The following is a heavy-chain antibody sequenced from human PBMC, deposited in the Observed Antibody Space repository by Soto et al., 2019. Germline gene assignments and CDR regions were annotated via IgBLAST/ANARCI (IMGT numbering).Heavy chain of an antibody. J-gene: IGHJ5*02. CDR3: ARVSFDHFVHWFDP. V-gene: IGHV6-1*01. CDR1: GDSVPSKTAA. D-gene: IGHD3-9*01. CDR2: TYFRSRWYN. Sequence: QTLSLTCAISGDSVPSKTAAWNWIRQSPSRGLEWLGRTYFRSRWYNDYAISVKSRITINPDTSKNQFSLLLNSVTPEDTAVYYCARVSFDHFVHWFDPWGQGTLVTVSS.